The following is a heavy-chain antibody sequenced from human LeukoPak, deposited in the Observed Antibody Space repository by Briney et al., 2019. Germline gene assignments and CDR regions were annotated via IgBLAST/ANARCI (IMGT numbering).Heavy chain of an antibody. D-gene: IGHD3-16*01. J-gene: IGHJ4*02. CDR1: GFPFSDYG. V-gene: IGHV3-30*18. CDR3: AKVRWGSDNALDS. Sequence: GTSLRLSCAASGFPFSDYGMYWVRQAPGKGLEWLAVISHDGSNKYYADSVKGRITISRDNSMNTLYLQMNSLRAEDTAVYYCAKVRWGSDNALDSWGQGTLVTGSS. CDR2: ISHDGSNK.